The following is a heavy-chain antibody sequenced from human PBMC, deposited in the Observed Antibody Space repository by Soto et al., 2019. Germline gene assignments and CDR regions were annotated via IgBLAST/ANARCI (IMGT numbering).Heavy chain of an antibody. CDR2: IRSKANSYAT. CDR1: GFTFSGSA. Sequence: GGSLRLSCAASGFTFSGSAMHWVRQASGKGLEWVGRIRSKANSYATAYAASVKGRFTISRDDSKNTAYLQMNSLKTEDTAVYYCIGSTGYYDNNWLDPWGQGTLVTVSS. J-gene: IGHJ5*02. D-gene: IGHD3-22*01. V-gene: IGHV3-73*01. CDR3: IGSTGYYDNNWLDP.